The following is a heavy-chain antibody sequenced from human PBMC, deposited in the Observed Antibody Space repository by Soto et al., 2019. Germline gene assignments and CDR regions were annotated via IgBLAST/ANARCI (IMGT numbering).Heavy chain of an antibody. V-gene: IGHV3-23*01. CDR3: AKDRALENQTPYGMDV. CDR2: ISGRGDHR. D-gene: IGHD2-2*01. CDR1: PITVYNFAA. J-gene: IGHJ6*02. Sequence: EMQLLESGGGLGQPGGSLRLSCVASPITVYNFAAMSWVRQTPERGLEWVSTISGRGDHRYYADSVKGRFTISRDNSKNRLYLQMDGLRVDDTAVYYCAKDRALENQTPYGMDVWGQGTTFTV.